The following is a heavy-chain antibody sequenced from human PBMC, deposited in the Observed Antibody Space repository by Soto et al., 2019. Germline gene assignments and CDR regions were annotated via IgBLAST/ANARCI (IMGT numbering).Heavy chain of an antibody. J-gene: IGHJ4*02. CDR2: ISGSGGST. CDR3: AKDDIVVVTARGADC. V-gene: IGHV3-23*01. D-gene: IGHD2-21*02. CDR1: GFTFSSYA. Sequence: EVQLLESGGGLVQPGGSLRLSCAASGFTFSSYAMSWVRQAPGKGLEWVSAISGSGGSTYYADSVKGRFTISRDNSTNTLYLQMNSLRAEDTAVYYCAKDDIVVVTARGADCWGQGTLVTVSS.